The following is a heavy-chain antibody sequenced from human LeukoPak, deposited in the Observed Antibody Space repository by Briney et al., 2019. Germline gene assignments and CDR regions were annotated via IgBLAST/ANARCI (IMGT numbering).Heavy chain of an antibody. J-gene: IGHJ6*02. CDR1: GFTFSDYY. CDR3: ARGKDAYYYYGMDV. V-gene: IGHV3-11*01. CDR2: ISSSGSTI. Sequence: GGSLRLSCAAYGFTFSDYYMSWIRQAPGKGLEWVSYISSSGSTIYYADSVKGRFTISRDNAKNSLYLQMNSLRAEDTAVYYCARGKDAYYYYGMDVWGQGTTVTVSS.